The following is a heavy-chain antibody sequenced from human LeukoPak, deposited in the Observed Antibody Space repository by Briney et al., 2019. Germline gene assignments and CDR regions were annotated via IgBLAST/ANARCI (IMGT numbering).Heavy chain of an antibody. CDR1: GFTFSTYW. Sequence: GGSLRLSCAASGFTFSTYWMSWVRQAPGEGLEWVANIHPDGNEKYHVDFVEGRFTISRDNTENSLYLQMNSLRPEDTAVYYCARGDDFSGDHWGQGTLVTVSS. V-gene: IGHV3-7*04. D-gene: IGHD2-21*02. CDR3: ARGDDFSGDH. J-gene: IGHJ4*02. CDR2: IHPDGNEK.